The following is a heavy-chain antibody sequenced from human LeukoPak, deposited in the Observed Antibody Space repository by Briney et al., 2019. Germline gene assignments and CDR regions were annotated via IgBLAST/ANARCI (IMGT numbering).Heavy chain of an antibody. CDR2: IYHSGST. Sequence: SSETLSFICTVSGGSISSGGYYWSWIRQPPGKGLEWIGYIYHSGSTYYNPSLKSRVTISVDTSKNQFSLKLSSVTAADTAVYYCARWEGWGSFGKFDSWGQGTLVTVSS. CDR1: GGSISSGGYY. V-gene: IGHV4-30-2*01. J-gene: IGHJ5*01. CDR3: ARWEGWGSFGKFDS. D-gene: IGHD3-16*01.